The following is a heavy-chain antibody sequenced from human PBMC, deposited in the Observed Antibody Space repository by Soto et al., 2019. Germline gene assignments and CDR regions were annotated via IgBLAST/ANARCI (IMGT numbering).Heavy chain of an antibody. CDR3: ARRWGGTFDY. CDR1: GGSISSYY. D-gene: IGHD2-21*01. CDR2: IYYSGST. Sequence: SEMLSLTCTVSGGSISSYYWSWIRQPPGKGLEWIGYIYYSGSTNYNPSLKSRVTISVDTSKNQFSLKLSSVTAADTAVYYCARRWGGTFDYWGQGTLVTVSS. J-gene: IGHJ4*02. V-gene: IGHV4-59*01.